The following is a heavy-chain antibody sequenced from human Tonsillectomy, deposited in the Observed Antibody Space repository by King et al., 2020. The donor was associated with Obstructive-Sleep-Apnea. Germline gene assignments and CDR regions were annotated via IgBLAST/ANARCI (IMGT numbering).Heavy chain of an antibody. J-gene: IGHJ4*02. CDR3: ARDQGEGYSYGYLFDY. V-gene: IGHV4-59*01. CDR2: IYYSGST. Sequence: QLQESGPGLVKPSETLSLTCTVSGGSISSYYWSWIRQPPGKGLEWIGYIYYSGSTNYNPSLKSRVTISVDTSKNQFSLKLSSVTAADTAVYYCARDQGEGYSYGYLFDYWGQGTLVTVSS. D-gene: IGHD5-18*01. CDR1: GGSISSYY.